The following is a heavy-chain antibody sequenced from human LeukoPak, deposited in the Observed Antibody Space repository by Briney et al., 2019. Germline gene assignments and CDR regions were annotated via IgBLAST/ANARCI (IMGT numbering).Heavy chain of an antibody. CDR3: AKERYSGSYLMGY. V-gene: IGHV3-7*01. D-gene: IGHD1-26*01. J-gene: IGHJ4*02. CDR1: GFTFSNYW. Sequence: HTGGSLRLSCAASGFTFSNYWMSWVRQTPGKGLEWVANINQDGSEKYSVDSVKGRFTISRDNSKNTLYLQMNSLRAEDTAVYYCAKERYSGSYLMGYWGQGTLVTVSS. CDR2: INQDGSEK.